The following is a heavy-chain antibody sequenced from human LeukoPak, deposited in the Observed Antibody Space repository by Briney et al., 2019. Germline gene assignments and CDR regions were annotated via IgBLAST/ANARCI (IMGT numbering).Heavy chain of an antibody. Sequence: GASLRLSRAASGFTFSNYAMTWVRQAPGKGLEWVSAISGSGPNTYYADSVKGRFTISRDNSKNTLYLQMNSLRADDTAVYYCAIGLYGGPFDYWGQGTLVTVSS. V-gene: IGHV3-23*01. CDR3: AIGLYGGPFDY. CDR2: ISGSGPNT. CDR1: GFTFSNYA. J-gene: IGHJ4*02. D-gene: IGHD4-17*01.